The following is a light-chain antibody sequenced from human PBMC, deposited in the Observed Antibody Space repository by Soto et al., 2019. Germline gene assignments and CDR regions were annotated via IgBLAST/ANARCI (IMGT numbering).Light chain of an antibody. CDR2: GTS. V-gene: IGKV3-15*01. J-gene: IGKJ2*01. CDR3: QQYNGWPYT. Sequence: EIVMTQSPATLSVSPGERATLSCRASQSVSSNLAWYLQKPGQAPRLLIYGTSTRATGIPARFSGSGSGTEFTLTISSLQSEDFAVYYCQQYNGWPYTFGQVTRLEIK. CDR1: QSVSSN.